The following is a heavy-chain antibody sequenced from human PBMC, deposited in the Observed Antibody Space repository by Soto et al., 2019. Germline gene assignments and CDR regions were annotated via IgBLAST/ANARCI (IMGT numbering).Heavy chain of an antibody. J-gene: IGHJ4*02. V-gene: IGHV3-33*01. CDR2: IWYDGSNK. CDR1: GFTFSSYG. D-gene: IGHD3-16*01. CDR3: ARESGDYIWGSSLKTDY. Sequence: GGSLRLSCAASGFTFSSYGMHWVRQAPGKGLEWVAVIWYDGSNKYYADSVKGRFTISRDNSKNTLYLQMNSLRAEDTAVYYCARESGDYIWGSSLKTDYWGQGTLVTVSS.